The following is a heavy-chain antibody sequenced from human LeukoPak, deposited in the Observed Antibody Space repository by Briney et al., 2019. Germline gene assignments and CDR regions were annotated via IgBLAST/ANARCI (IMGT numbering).Heavy chain of an antibody. J-gene: IGHJ4*02. CDR1: GGSLWSFY. D-gene: IGHD3-22*01. CDR3: ARDYGYDSSGYYHDY. CDR2: LYNNGST. Sequence: SETLSLTCTVSGGSLWSFYWSWVRQPAGKGLEWIGRLYNNGSTNYSPSLKSRVTISVDTSKNQFSLKLSSVTAADTAVYYCARDYGYDSSGYYHDYWGQGTLVTVSS. V-gene: IGHV4-4*07.